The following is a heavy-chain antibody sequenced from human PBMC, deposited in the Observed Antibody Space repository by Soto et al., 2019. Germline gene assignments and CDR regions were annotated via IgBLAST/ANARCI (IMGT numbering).Heavy chain of an antibody. CDR3: ARRFFDLGSAFDF. Sequence: SQTLSLTCVISGDSVSNKNTAWNCISQSPSGGLEWLGRTYYRSKWYNDYATSMKSRITISPDTSKNQFSLHLNSVTPEDTAVYFCARRFFDLGSAFDFWGQGTPVTVS. V-gene: IGHV6-1*01. J-gene: IGHJ4*02. CDR1: GDSVSNKNTA. CDR2: TYYRSKWYN. D-gene: IGHD3-10*01.